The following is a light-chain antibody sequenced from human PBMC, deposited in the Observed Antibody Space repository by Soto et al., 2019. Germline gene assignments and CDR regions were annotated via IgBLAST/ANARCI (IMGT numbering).Light chain of an antibody. CDR3: RSYTNINTRACV. V-gene: IGLV2-14*01. CDR2: EVT. Sequence: QCVLTQPASVSGSPGQSITISCTGTSGDMGSYNRVSWYQQHPGKAPKLIIYEVTDRPSGVSNRFSGSKSGNTASLTISGLQAEDEAEYYCRSYTNINTRACVFGTGTKVTVL. J-gene: IGLJ1*01. CDR1: SGDMGSYNR.